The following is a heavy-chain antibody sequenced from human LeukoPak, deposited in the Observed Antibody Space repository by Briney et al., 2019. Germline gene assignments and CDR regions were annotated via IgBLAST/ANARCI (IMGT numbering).Heavy chain of an antibody. CDR2: ISSSSSHI. D-gene: IGHD4-17*01. CDR3: ARDRGNDYGDDIDY. CDR1: GFTFSSYS. Sequence: GGSLRLSCAASGFTFSSYSMNWVRQAPGKGLEWVSSISSSSSHIYYADSVKGRFTISRDNAKNSLYLQMNSLRAEDTAVYYCARDRGNDYGDDIDYWGQGTLVTVSS. J-gene: IGHJ4*02. V-gene: IGHV3-21*01.